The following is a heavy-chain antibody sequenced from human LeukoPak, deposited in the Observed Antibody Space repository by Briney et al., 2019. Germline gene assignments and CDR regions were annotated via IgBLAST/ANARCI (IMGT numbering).Heavy chain of an antibody. CDR2: SDT. V-gene: IGHV5-51*01. CDR3: ARQNYDILTGYYEVNWFDP. D-gene: IGHD3-9*01. Sequence: SDTRYSPSFQGQVTISADKSISTAYLQWSSLKASDTAMYYCARQNYDILTGYYEVNWFDPWGQGTLVTVSS. J-gene: IGHJ5*02.